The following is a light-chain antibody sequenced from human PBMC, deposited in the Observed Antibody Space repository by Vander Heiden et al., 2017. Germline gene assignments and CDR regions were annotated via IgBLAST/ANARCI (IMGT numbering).Light chain of an antibody. V-gene: IGKV3-15*01. CDR2: GTS. Sequence: EIVMTQSPVTLSVSPGEGATLSCRASQSVSINLAWYQQKPGQAPRLLIYGTSARATGIPARFSGSGSGTEFTLTISSLLSEDFAIYYCQQYYNWPWTIGHGTKVEIK. J-gene: IGKJ1*01. CDR1: QSVSIN. CDR3: QQYYNWPWT.